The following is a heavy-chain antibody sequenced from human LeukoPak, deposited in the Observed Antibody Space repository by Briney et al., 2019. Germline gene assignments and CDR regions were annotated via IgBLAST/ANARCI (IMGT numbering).Heavy chain of an antibody. CDR1: GGMFSSYV. CDR3: ARSRGAFEI. Sequence: ASVKVSCKASGGMFSSYVITWVRQAPGQGLEWMGGILPIIGATDYAQKFQGRVTITADNSTTTAYTELSSLRSDDTAVYFCARSRGAFEIWGQGTVVTVSS. V-gene: IGHV1-69*06. CDR2: ILPIIGAT. J-gene: IGHJ3*02. D-gene: IGHD5-24*01.